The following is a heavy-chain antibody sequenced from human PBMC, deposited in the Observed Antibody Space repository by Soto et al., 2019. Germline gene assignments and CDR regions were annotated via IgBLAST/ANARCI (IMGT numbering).Heavy chain of an antibody. J-gene: IGHJ5*02. Sequence: EVQLVESGGGLVQPGGSLRLSCAASGFTFSSYGMSWVRQAPGKGLEWVANIKKDGSEKYYLDSVKGRFTISRDNAKYARYLQMNSLRTEDTAVYSCAGGYCGSGRCYPNWFDPWGQGTLVTVSS. CDR1: GFTFSSYG. V-gene: IGHV3-7*01. CDR3: AGGYCGSGRCYPNWFDP. CDR2: IKKDGSEK. D-gene: IGHD2-15*01.